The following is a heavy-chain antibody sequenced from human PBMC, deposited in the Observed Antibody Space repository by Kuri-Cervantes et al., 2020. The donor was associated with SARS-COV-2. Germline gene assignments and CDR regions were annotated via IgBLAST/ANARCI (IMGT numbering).Heavy chain of an antibody. J-gene: IGHJ6*03. Sequence: ASVKVSCKASGYTFTSYGISWVRQAPGQGLEWMGWISAYNGNTNYAQKLQGRVTMTTDTSTSTAYMELRSLRSDDTAVYYCARGHSSSPGYHHYYYMDVWGKGTTVTVSS. CDR3: ARGHSSSPGYHHYYYMDV. V-gene: IGHV1-18*04. D-gene: IGHD6-6*01. CDR1: GYTFTSYG. CDR2: ISAYNGNT.